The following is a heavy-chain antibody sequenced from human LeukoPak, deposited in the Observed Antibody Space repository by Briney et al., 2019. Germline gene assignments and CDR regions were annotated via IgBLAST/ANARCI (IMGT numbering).Heavy chain of an antibody. Sequence: SETLSLTCTVSGGSISSSSYYWGWIRQPPGKGLEWIGSIYHSGSTYYNLSLKSRVTISVDTSKNQFSLKLSSVTAADTAVYYCAKSSYSIFDYWGQGTLVTVSS. J-gene: IGHJ4*02. CDR3: AKSSYSIFDY. D-gene: IGHD5-18*01. CDR1: GGSISSSSYY. CDR2: IYHSGST. V-gene: IGHV4-39*07.